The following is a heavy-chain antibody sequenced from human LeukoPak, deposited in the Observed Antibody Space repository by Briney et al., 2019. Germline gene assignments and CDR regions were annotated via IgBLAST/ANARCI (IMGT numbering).Heavy chain of an antibody. J-gene: IGHJ4*02. CDR1: GFTFTNAW. CDR3: TTEEIYYGSGTIDY. D-gene: IGHD3-10*01. Sequence: GGSLRLSCAASGFTFTNAWMNWVRQAPGKGLEWVGRIESKTDGGITDYAAPVRGRFTISRDDSKNTLYLHMNSLKTGDTAVYYCTTEEIYYGSGTIDYWGQGTLVTVSS. V-gene: IGHV3-15*04. CDR2: IESKTDGGIT.